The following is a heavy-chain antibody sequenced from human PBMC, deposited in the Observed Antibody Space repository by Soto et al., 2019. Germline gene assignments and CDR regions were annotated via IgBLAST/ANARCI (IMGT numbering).Heavy chain of an antibody. CDR1: GDSVSSNSAA. V-gene: IGHV6-1*01. J-gene: IGHJ6*02. Sequence: SQTLSLTCAISGDSVSSNSAAWNWIRPSPSRGLEWLGRTYYRSKWYNDYAVSVKSRKTINPNTSKNQFSLQLNSVTPEDTGVYSCARDRAAAGYGSYYGMDVWGQGTTVTVSS. CDR2: TYYRSKWYN. D-gene: IGHD6-13*01. CDR3: ARDRAAAGYGSYYGMDV.